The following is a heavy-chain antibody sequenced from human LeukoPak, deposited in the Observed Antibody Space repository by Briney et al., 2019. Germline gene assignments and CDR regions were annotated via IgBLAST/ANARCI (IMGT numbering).Heavy chain of an antibody. V-gene: IGHV4-59*12. CDR2: IYYSGST. Sequence: SETLSLTCTVSGGSISSYYWSWIRQPPGKGLEWIGYIYYSGSTNYNPSLKSRVTISVDTSKNQFSLKLSSVTAADTAVYYCARETTRITIFGVVPRFWFDYWGQGTLVTVSS. D-gene: IGHD3-3*01. CDR3: ARETTRITIFGVVPRFWFDY. J-gene: IGHJ4*02. CDR1: GGSISSYY.